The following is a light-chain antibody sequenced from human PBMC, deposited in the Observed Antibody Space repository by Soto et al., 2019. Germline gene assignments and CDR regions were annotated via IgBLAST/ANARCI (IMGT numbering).Light chain of an antibody. J-gene: IGKJ5*01. CDR3: QQLNSYPFT. CDR1: QTISSY. CDR2: VAS. Sequence: DIQMTQSPSSLSASVGDRVTITCRASQTISSYLNWYQQKPGKAPNLLIYVASNLQSGVPSRFSGSGSGTDFTLTISSLQPEDFATYYCQQLNSYPFTFGQGTRLEIK. V-gene: IGKV1-39*01.